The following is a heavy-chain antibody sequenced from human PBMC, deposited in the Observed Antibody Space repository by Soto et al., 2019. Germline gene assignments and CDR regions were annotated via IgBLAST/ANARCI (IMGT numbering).Heavy chain of an antibody. V-gene: IGHV4-34*01. CDR1: GGSFSGYY. CDR3: ARGGQQLVRGVDY. CDR2: INHSGST. J-gene: IGHJ4*02. Sequence: QVQLQQWGAGLLKPSETLSLTCAVYGGSFSGYYWSWIRQPPGKGLEWIGEINHSGSTNYNPSLKGRVTISVDTSKNQFSLKLSSVTAADTAVYYCARGGQQLVRGVDYWGQGTLVTVSS. D-gene: IGHD6-13*01.